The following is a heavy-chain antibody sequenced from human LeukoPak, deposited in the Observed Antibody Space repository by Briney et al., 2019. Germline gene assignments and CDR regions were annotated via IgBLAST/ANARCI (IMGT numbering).Heavy chain of an antibody. D-gene: IGHD6-19*01. CDR1: GYTLTELS. J-gene: IGHJ5*02. Sequence: ASVKVSCKVSGYTLTELSMHWVRQAPGKGLEWMGGFDPEDGETINAQKFEGRVTMTEDTTTDTAYMELSSLRSEDTAVYYCARAGYSSGWYRSGRNWFDPWGEGTLVTVSS. V-gene: IGHV1-24*01. CDR2: FDPEDGET. CDR3: ARAGYSSGWYRSGRNWFDP.